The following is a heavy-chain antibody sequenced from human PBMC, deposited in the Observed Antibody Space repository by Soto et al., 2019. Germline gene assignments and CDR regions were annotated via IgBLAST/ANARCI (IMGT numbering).Heavy chain of an antibody. Sequence: EVQLLESGGDLVQPGGSLRLACAASGFSFSSYAMVWVRQAPGKGLEWVSVISARGGSSYFADSVKGRFTISRDNSKNVLSLEMNSLRAEDTAIYFCAKGSIEYSASVDHWDQGTLVLVSS. J-gene: IGHJ4*02. CDR2: ISARGGSS. CDR3: AKGSIEYSASVDH. CDR1: GFSFSSYA. V-gene: IGHV3-23*01. D-gene: IGHD5-12*01.